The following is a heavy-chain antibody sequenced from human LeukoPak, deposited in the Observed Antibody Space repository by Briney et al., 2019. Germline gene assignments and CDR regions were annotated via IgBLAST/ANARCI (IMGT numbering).Heavy chain of an antibody. CDR3: AKVPLTGYSTPEHAFDI. Sequence: GGSLRLSCGASGFTFSSYAMSWVRQAPGKGLEWVSAISGSGGSTYYADSVKGRFTISRDNSKNTLYLQMNSLRAEDPAVYYCAKVPLTGYSTPEHAFDIWGQGKMVTLSS. CDR2: ISGSGGST. CDR1: GFTFSSYA. J-gene: IGHJ3*02. V-gene: IGHV3-23*01. D-gene: IGHD6-13*01.